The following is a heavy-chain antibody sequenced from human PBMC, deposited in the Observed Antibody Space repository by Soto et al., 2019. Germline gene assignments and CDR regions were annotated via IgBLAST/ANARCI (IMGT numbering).Heavy chain of an antibody. CDR3: AKARTTGTTHSYYSGMDV. D-gene: IGHD1-7*01. CDR2: IRGSGGST. CDR1: GFTFSSYA. J-gene: IGHJ6*02. Sequence: EVQLLESGGGLVQPGGSLRLSCAASGFTFSSYAMNWVRQAPGKGLEWVSAIRGSGGSTFYADSVKGRFTISRDNSKNTLYLQMNSLRAEDTAVYYCAKARTTGTTHSYYSGMDVWGQGTTVTVSS. V-gene: IGHV3-23*01.